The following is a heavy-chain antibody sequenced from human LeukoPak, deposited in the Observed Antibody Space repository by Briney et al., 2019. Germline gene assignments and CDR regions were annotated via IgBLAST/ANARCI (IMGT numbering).Heavy chain of an antibody. CDR2: INWNGGST. CDR3: ARLTTYYYGSGSYPRGAFDI. V-gene: IGHV3-20*01. D-gene: IGHD3-10*01. J-gene: IGHJ3*02. CDR1: GFTFDDYG. Sequence: GGSLRLSCAASGFTFDDYGMSWVRQAPGKGLEWVSGINWNGGSTGYADSVKGRFTISRDNAKNSLYLQMNSLRAEDTALYHCARLTTYYYGSGSYPRGAFDIWGQGTMVTVSS.